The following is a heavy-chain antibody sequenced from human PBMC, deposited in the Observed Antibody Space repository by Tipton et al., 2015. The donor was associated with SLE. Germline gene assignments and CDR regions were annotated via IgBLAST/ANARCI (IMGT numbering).Heavy chain of an antibody. V-gene: IGHV4-59*11. D-gene: IGHD3-16*02. CDR1: GASISSHY. CDR3: VRGLKSGQLSRRSDAFDI. J-gene: IGHJ3*02. CDR2: MYYIGTP. Sequence: TLSLTCTVSGASISSHYWSWIRQPPGKGLEWIGYMYYIGTPKYNPSLESRATISVDTFKNQWFLKLRSVTAADTAVYYCVRGLKSGQLSRRSDAFDIWGQGTNVTVSS.